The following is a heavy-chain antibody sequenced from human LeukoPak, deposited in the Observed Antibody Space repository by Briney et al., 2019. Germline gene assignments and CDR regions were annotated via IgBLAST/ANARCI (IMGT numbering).Heavy chain of an antibody. V-gene: IGHV3-30*02. CDR1: GFTFSSYG. CDR2: IRYDGSNK. D-gene: IGHD6-6*01. J-gene: IGHJ4*02. Sequence: GGSLRLSCAASGFTFSSYGMHWVRQAPGKGLEWVAFIRYDGSNKYYADSVKGRFTISRDNSKNTLYLQMNSLRAEDTAVYYCAMGSDSSSSGDYWGQGTLVTVSS. CDR3: AMGSDSSSSGDY.